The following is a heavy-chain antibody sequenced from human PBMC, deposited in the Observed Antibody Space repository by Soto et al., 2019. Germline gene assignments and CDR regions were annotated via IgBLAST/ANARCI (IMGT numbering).Heavy chain of an antibody. CDR1: GFTFSSYW. J-gene: IGHJ6*02. CDR3: ARDTVAGTKGGYYYGMDV. V-gene: IGHV3-74*01. Sequence: GGSLRLSCAASGFTFSSYWMHWVRQAPGKGLVWVSRINSDGSSTSYADSVKGRFTISRDNAKNTLYLQMNSLRAEDTAVYYCARDTVAGTKGGYYYGMDVWGQGXTVTVYS. D-gene: IGHD6-19*01. CDR2: INSDGSST.